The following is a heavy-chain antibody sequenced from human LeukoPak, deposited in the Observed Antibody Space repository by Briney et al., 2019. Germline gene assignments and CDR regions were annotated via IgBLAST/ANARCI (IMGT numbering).Heavy chain of an antibody. CDR1: GGSISSGGCY. Sequence: SETLSLTCTVSGGSISSGGCYWSWIRQHPGKGLEWIGYIYYSGSTYYNPSLKSRVTISVDTSKNQFSLKLSSVTAADTAVYYCARDRAPQYYDFWSGYTGNWFDPWGQGTLVTVSS. J-gene: IGHJ5*02. D-gene: IGHD3-3*01. CDR2: IYYSGST. V-gene: IGHV4-31*03. CDR3: ARDRAPQYYDFWSGYTGNWFDP.